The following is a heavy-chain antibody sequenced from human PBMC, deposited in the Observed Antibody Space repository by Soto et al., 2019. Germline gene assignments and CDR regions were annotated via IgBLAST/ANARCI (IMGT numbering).Heavy chain of an antibody. J-gene: IGHJ4*02. D-gene: IGHD2-8*02. CDR2: ITSGTTI. CDR3: VRDWSSDY. V-gene: IGHV3-11*01. CDR1: GFTFSDYY. Sequence: QVQLVESGGGLVKPGGSLRLSCAASGFTFSDYYMSWIRQPPGKGLEWVSYITSGTTIYYADSVKGRFTISRDNAKNSLYQQMNSLRAEDTAVYYCVRDWSSDYWGQGTLVTVSS.